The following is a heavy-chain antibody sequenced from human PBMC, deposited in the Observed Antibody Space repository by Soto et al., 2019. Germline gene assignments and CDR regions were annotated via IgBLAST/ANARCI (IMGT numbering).Heavy chain of an antibody. D-gene: IGHD6-19*01. CDR1: GYTFTGYY. CDR2: INPNSGGT. Sequence: ASVKVSCKASGYTFTGYYMHWVRQPPGQGLEWMGWINPNSGGTNYEQKYKGRVTMTRDTSISTAYMELSRLRSDDTAVYYCARALSIEVAVANYWCLGTLGTVSS. V-gene: IGHV1-2*02. CDR3: ARALSIEVAVANY. J-gene: IGHJ4*02.